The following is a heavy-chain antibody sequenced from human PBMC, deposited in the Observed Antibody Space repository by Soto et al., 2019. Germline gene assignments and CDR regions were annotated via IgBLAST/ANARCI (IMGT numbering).Heavy chain of an antibody. CDR1: GFTVSSNY. D-gene: IGHD6-6*01. CDR3: ARLAARMYYYYYMDV. J-gene: IGHJ6*03. CDR2: IYSGGST. Sequence: GGSLRLSCAASGFTVSSNYMSWVRQAPGKGLEWVSVIYSGGSTYYADSVKGRFTISRDNSKNTLYLQMNSLRAEDTAVYYCARLAARMYYYYYMDVWGKGTTVTVSS. V-gene: IGHV3-66*01.